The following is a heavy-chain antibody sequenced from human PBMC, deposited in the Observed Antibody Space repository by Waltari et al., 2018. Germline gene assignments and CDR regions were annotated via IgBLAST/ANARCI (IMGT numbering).Heavy chain of an antibody. CDR1: DGSFRGYF. V-gene: IGHV4-34*01. CDR2: INRDGSN. Sequence: QVQLQQWGAGLLKPSETLSLTCAVYDGSFRGYFWRWIRQSPGKGLEWIGQINRDGSNIYNPSLKSRVAMSVDTLKSQISLRLTSVTAADAAVYYCARVGDYHGSGRFGLDVWGQGTRVTVSS. J-gene: IGHJ6*02. D-gene: IGHD3-10*01. CDR3: ARVGDYHGSGRFGLDV.